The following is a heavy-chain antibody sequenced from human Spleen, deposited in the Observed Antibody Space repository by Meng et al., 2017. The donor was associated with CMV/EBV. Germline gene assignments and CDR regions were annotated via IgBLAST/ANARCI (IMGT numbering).Heavy chain of an antibody. CDR3: SKDMVYYYDSSGCFES. J-gene: IGHJ4*02. CDR2: ISWNSDGV. CDR1: GFTFNDYA. D-gene: IGHD3-22*01. Sequence: SLKISCVASGFTFNDYAMHWVRQAPGKGLEWVSGISWNSDGVGYVDSEKGRFAISRDNAKNSLYLQMNSLRAEDTALYYCSKDMVYYYDSSGCFESWGQGTLVTVSS. V-gene: IGHV3-9*01.